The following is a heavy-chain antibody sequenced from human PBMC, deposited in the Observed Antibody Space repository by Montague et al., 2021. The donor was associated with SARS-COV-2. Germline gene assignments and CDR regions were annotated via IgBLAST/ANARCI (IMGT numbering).Heavy chain of an antibody. J-gene: IGHJ5*02. CDR2: INHSGST. Sequence: SETLSLTCAVYGGSFSGYYWRWIRQPPGKGLEWIGDINHSGSTNYNPSLKSRVSISVDTSKNQFSLKLSSVTAADTAVYYCAREDRWNWFDPWGQGTLVIVSS. V-gene: IGHV4-34*01. D-gene: IGHD5-24*01. CDR3: AREDRWNWFDP. CDR1: GGSFSGYY.